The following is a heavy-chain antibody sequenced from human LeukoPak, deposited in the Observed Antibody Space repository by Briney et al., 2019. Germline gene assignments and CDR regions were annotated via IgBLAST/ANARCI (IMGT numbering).Heavy chain of an antibody. V-gene: IGHV3-64D*06. CDR3: VKGPGPTVNYYFDF. Sequence: GGSLRLSWSASGXTFSTYAMHWVRQAPGKGLESVSAISTNGGTTYYAESSRGRFAISRDNSKNTLYLQMSSLRADDTAVYYCVKGPGPTVNYYFDFWGQGTLVTVSS. CDR2: ISTNGGTT. D-gene: IGHD4-17*01. J-gene: IGHJ4*02. CDR1: GXTFSTYA.